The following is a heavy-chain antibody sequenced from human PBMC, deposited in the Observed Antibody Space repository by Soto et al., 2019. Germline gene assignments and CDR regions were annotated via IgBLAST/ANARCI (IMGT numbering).Heavy chain of an antibody. CDR3: ARGGFSGSGTYIQGDY. D-gene: IGHD3-10*01. V-gene: IGHV3-74*01. CDR1: GFTFSNYW. CDR2: IKSDGSSI. J-gene: IGHJ4*02. Sequence: EVQLVESGGGLVQPGGSLRLSCAASGFTFSNYWMHWVRQVPGKGLVWVSRIKSDGSSISYADSVKGRFTISRENARNTLCLQMNSLRAEDAAVYYCARGGFSGSGTYIQGDYWGQGTLVTVSA.